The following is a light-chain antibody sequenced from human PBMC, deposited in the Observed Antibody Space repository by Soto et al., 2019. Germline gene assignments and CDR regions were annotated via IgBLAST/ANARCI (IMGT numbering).Light chain of an antibody. CDR2: EVS. V-gene: IGLV2-14*01. J-gene: IGLJ2*01. Sequence: QSALTQPASVSGSPGQSLTISCTGTSNDIGGFNYVSWYRQYPGKAPKLMIYEVSTRPSGVSNRFSGSKSGNTASLTISGLHSEDEADYYCRSYTDNTTLLFGGGTKLTVL. CDR1: SNDIGGFNY. CDR3: RSYTDNTTLL.